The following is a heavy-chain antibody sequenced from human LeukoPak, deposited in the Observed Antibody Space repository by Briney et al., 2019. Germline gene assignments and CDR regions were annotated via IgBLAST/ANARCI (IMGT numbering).Heavy chain of an antibody. CDR2: ISGSGGST. V-gene: IGHV3-23*01. CDR1: GFTFSSYA. D-gene: IGHD5-18*01. J-gene: IGHJ5*02. CDR3: AKEVDTAMVFSHSNWFDP. Sequence: GGSLRLSCAASGFTFSSYAMSWVRQAPGKGLEWVSAISGSGGSTYYADSVKGRFTISRDNSKHTLYLQMNSLRAEDTAVYYCAKEVDTAMVFSHSNWFDPWGQGTLVTVSS.